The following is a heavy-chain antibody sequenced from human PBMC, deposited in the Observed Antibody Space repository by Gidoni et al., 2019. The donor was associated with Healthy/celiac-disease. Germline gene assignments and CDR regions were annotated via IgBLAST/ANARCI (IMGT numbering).Heavy chain of an antibody. D-gene: IGHD4-17*01. CDR3: ARDRTIGTTVVTPYDAFDI. V-gene: IGHV3-33*01. Sequence: QVQLVESGGGVVQPGRSLRLSCAASGFSFSSSCMHWVRQAPGKGLEWVAVIWYDGSNKYYADSVKGRFTISRDNSKNTLYLQMNSLRAEDTAVYYCARDRTIGTTVVTPYDAFDIWGQGTMVTVSS. CDR1: GFSFSSSC. J-gene: IGHJ3*02. CDR2: IWYDGSNK.